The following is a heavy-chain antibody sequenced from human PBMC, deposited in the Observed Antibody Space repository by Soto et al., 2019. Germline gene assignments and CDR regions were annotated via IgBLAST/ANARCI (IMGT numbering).Heavy chain of an antibody. V-gene: IGHV3-23*01. Sequence: PGGSLRLSCAASGFTFSSYAMSWVRQAPGKGLEWVSAISASGGTTYFYADSVKGRFTISRDNSKNTLYLQMNSLRAEDTAVYYCANTYLYNWNSSPFDYWGQGTLVTVSS. CDR2: ISASGGTT. CDR3: ANTYLYNWNSSPFDY. CDR1: GFTFSSYA. J-gene: IGHJ4*02. D-gene: IGHD1-7*01.